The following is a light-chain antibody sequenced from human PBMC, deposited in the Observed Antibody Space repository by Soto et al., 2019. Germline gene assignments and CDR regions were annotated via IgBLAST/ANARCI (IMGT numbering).Light chain of an antibody. CDR1: QSISSNF. Sequence: EIVMTQSPATLSVSPGESATLSCRASQSISSNFLAWYQQKRGQAPRLLIHGASNRATGIPDRFSGSGSGTDFTLTITRLEPEDFAVYYCQQYGGSPRTFGQGTKVDIK. J-gene: IGKJ1*01. V-gene: IGKV3-20*01. CDR3: QQYGGSPRT. CDR2: GAS.